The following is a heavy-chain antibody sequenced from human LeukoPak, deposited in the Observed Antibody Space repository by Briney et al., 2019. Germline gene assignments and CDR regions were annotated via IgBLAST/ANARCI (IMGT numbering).Heavy chain of an antibody. CDR3: VTGKRGPYYYYMDV. V-gene: IGHV3-7*01. Sequence: GGSLRLSCAASGFTFSRNWMTWVRQAPGKGLEWVANIKQDGSEKYYVDSVKGRFTISRDNAKNSLYLLLNSLRAEDTGVYYCVTGKRGPYYYYMDVWGKGTTVTVSS. CDR2: IKQDGSEK. D-gene: IGHD3-10*01. J-gene: IGHJ6*03. CDR1: GFTFSRNW.